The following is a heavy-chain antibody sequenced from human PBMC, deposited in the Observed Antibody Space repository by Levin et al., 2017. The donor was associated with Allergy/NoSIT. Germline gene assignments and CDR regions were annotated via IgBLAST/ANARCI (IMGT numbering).Heavy chain of an antibody. V-gene: IGHV4-39*07. CDR1: GGSISSASYY. D-gene: IGHD2/OR15-2a*01. Sequence: SQTLSLTCTVSGGSISSASYYWAWVRQPPGKGLEWLGSIYYDGSAYYNPSLKTRPSISVDTSKNHFSLTVNSVTAADTAVYYCAGEPNSPYYYHYGLDVWGQGATVTVSS. CDR2: IYYDGSA. J-gene: IGHJ6*02. CDR3: AGEPNSPYYYHYGLDV.